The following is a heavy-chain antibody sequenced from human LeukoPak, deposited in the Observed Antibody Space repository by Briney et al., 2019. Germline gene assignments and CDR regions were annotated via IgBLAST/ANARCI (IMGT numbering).Heavy chain of an antibody. Sequence: PGGSLRLSCAASGFTFSSYEMNWVRQAPGKGLEWVSYISSSGSTIYYADSVKGRFTISRDNAKNSLYLQMNSLRAEDTAVYYCAKYGDILTGYPYYFDYWGQGTLVTVSS. CDR3: AKYGDILTGYPYYFDY. V-gene: IGHV3-48*03. J-gene: IGHJ4*02. CDR2: ISSSGSTI. CDR1: GFTFSSYE. D-gene: IGHD3-9*01.